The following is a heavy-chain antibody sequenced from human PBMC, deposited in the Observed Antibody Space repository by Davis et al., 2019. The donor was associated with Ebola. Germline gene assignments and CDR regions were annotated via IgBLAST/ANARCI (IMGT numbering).Heavy chain of an antibody. CDR3: ARVMTGSSSWYGAFDI. CDR2: ISSSSSTI. V-gene: IGHV3-48*02. D-gene: IGHD6-13*01. CDR1: GFTFSSYS. Sequence: PGGSLRLSCAASGFTFSSYSMNWVRQAPGKGLEWVSYISSSSSTIYYADSVKGRFTISRDNAKNSLYLQMNSLRDEDTAVYYCARVMTGSSSWYGAFDIWGQGTMVTVSS. J-gene: IGHJ3*02.